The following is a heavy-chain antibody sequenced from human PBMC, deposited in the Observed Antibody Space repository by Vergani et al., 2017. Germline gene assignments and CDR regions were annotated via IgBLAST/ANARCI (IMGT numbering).Heavy chain of an antibody. CDR1: GGSISSGDHC. Sequence: QVQLQESGPGVVQPSQTLSLTCAVSGGSISSGDHCWTWIRQRPGKGLEWIGYIFYSGTTYDNPSLRSRLTISVDTSQNQFSLKLRSVTAADTAVYYCARVDTQVPATSHFYYMDVWGKGTTVVVSS. J-gene: IGHJ6*03. V-gene: IGHV4-31*11. CDR2: IFYSGTT. CDR3: ARVDTQVPATSHFYYMDV. D-gene: IGHD6-25*01.